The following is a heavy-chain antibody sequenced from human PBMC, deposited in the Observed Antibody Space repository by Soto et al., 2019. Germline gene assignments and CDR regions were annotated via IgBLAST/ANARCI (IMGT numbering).Heavy chain of an antibody. CDR2: INHSGST. CDR3: ARVRRSSSRPDAFDV. J-gene: IGHJ3*01. D-gene: IGHD6-13*01. V-gene: IGHV4-34*01. CDR1: GGSFSGYY. Sequence: SETLSLTCAVYGGSFSGYYWSWIRQPPGKGLEWIGEINHSGSTNYNPSLKSRVTISVDTSKSQFSLRLNSVTAADTAVYYCARVRRSSSRPDAFDVWGQGTMVTVSS.